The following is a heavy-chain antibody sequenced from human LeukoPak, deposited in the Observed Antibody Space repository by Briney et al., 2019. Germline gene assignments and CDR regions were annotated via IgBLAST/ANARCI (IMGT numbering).Heavy chain of an antibody. CDR3: ARENYFDY. Sequence: SETLSLTCTVSGGSISSSYWGWMRQPPGKRLEWIGYIYYSGSTNYNPSLKSRVTISVDTSKNQFSLKLSSVTAADTAVYYCARENYFDYWGQGTLVTVSS. CDR2: IYYSGST. V-gene: IGHV4-59*01. CDR1: GGSISSSY. J-gene: IGHJ4*02.